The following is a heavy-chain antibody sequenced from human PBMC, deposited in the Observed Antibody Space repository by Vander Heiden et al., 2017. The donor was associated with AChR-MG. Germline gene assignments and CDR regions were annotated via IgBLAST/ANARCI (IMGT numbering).Heavy chain of an antibody. CDR1: GGSISSSSYY. V-gene: IGHV4-39*01. CDR2: IYYSGST. CDR3: ARRATSATGTTISWYFDL. D-gene: IGHD4-4*01. Sequence: QLQLQESGPGLVKPSETLSLTCTVAGGSISSSSYYWGWIRQPPGKGLEWIGSIYYSGSTYYNPSLKRRVTISVDTSKNQFSLKLSSVTAADTAVYYCARRATSATGTTISWYFDLWGRGTLVTVSS. J-gene: IGHJ2*01.